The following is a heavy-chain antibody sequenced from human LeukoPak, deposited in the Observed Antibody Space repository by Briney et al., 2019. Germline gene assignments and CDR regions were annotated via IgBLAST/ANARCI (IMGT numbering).Heavy chain of an antibody. CDR3: AKVQRQLVPKEVWYYFDY. CDR2: ISSGSTYI. CDR1: GFTFSSYS. V-gene: IGHV3-21*04. D-gene: IGHD6-13*01. J-gene: IGHJ4*02. Sequence: GGSLRLSCAASGFTFSSYSMNWVRQAPGKGLEWVSSISSGSTYIYYADSVKGRFTISRDNSKNTLYLQMNSLRAEDTAVYYCAKVQRQLVPKEVWYYFDYWGQGILVTVSS.